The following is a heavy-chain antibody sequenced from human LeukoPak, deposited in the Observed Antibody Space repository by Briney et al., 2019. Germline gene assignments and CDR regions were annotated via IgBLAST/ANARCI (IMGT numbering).Heavy chain of an antibody. V-gene: IGHV3-21*01. Sequence: KSGGSLRLSCAASGFTFMTYSMNWVRQAPGKGLEWVSSISSTSSSYIYYADSVKGRFTISRDNAKNSLYLQMNSLRAEDTAVYYCARDRGVYSRTLEDWGQGTLVTVSS. J-gene: IGHJ4*02. D-gene: IGHD6-13*01. CDR1: GFTFMTYS. CDR2: ISSTSSSYI. CDR3: ARDRGVYSRTLED.